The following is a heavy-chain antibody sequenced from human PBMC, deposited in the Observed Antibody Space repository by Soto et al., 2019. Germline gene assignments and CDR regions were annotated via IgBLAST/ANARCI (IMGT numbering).Heavy chain of an antibody. Sequence: GSLRLSCAASGFTFSFGWMSWVRQAPGKGLEWLGTIKLDASEKKYVDSVKGRFTMSRDNAKNSLYLQMDSLRAEDTAVYYCARHSGYGSVASLHNYLHFRGRGPLVTVS. D-gene: IGHD3-10*01. CDR1: GFTFSFGW. CDR3: ARHSGYGSVASLHNYLHF. CDR2: IKLDASEK. J-gene: IGHJ4*01. V-gene: IGHV3-7*01.